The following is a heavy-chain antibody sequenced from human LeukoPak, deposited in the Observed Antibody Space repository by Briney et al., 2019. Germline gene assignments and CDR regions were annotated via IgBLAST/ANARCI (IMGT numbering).Heavy chain of an antibody. J-gene: IGHJ4*02. CDR2: INHREST. V-gene: IGHV4-39*01. CDR3: ARLRLTTQDFDH. CDR1: GDSINSLDL. Sequence: SETLSLTCTVSGDSINSLDLWSWIRQPPGKGLEWIGSINHRESTYYNPSLKSRVTISEDASKNQLSLKVTSVTAADTAVYYCARLRLTTQDFDHWGQGILVIVSS. D-gene: IGHD4-11*01.